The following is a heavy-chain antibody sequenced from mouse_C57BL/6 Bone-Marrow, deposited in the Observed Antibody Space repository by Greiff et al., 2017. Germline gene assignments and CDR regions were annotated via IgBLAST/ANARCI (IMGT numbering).Heavy chain of an antibody. CDR1: GYTFTSYW. CDR2: IDPSDSET. CDR3: ASGSADSRGIFFDD. J-gene: IGHJ2*01. D-gene: IGHD6-1*01. Sequence: QVQLQQPGAELVRPGSSVKLSCKASGYTFTSYWMHWVKQRPIHGLEWIGNIDPSDSETHYNQQFKDKATLTVDKSSSTAYMQLSSLTSEDSAVYYCASGSADSRGIFFDDWGQGTTLTVSS. V-gene: IGHV1-52*01.